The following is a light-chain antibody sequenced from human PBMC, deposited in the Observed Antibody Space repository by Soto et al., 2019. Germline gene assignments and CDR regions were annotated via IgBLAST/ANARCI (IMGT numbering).Light chain of an antibody. V-gene: IGKV1-39*01. CDR2: AAS. CDR3: QQSYSTPTT. CDR1: QGISSY. J-gene: IGKJ5*01. Sequence: DIQMTQSPSYLSASVGDRVTITCRASQGISSYLSWYQQKPGKAPKFLIYAASSLQRGVPSRFSGSGSGTDFTLTISSLQPEDFATYYCQQSYSTPTTFGQWTRLEIK.